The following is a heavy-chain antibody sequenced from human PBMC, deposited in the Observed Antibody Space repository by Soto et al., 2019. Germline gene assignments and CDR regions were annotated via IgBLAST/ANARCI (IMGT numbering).Heavy chain of an antibody. Sequence: PSATLSLTCAVSGGSISRGGYSWSWIRQPPGKGLEWIGYIYHSGSTYYNPSLKSRVTISVDRSKNQFSLKLSSVTAADTAVYYCARGMTTVTTLDYWGQGPLVTVSS. D-gene: IGHD4-4*01. CDR3: ARGMTTVTTLDY. J-gene: IGHJ4*02. CDR1: GGSISRGGYS. V-gene: IGHV4-30-2*01. CDR2: IYHSGST.